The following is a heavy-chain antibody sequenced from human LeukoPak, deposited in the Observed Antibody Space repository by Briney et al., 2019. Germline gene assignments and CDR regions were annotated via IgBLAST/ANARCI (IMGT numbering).Heavy chain of an antibody. Sequence: ASVKVSCKASGYTFTNYGISWVRQAPGQGLEWMGWISAYNGNTNYAQKVQGRVTMTTDTSTSTAYMELRSLRSDDTAVYYCARGGIGYDSRGRETNWFDPWGQGTLVTVSS. CDR3: ARGGIGYDSRGRETNWFDP. V-gene: IGHV1-18*01. D-gene: IGHD3-22*01. J-gene: IGHJ5*02. CDR1: GYTFTNYG. CDR2: ISAYNGNT.